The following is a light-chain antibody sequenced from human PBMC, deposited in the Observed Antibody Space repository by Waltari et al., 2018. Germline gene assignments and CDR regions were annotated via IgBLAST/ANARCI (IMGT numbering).Light chain of an antibody. J-gene: IGLJ3*02. V-gene: IGLV2-23*02. CDR3: GSYAASAPTLV. Sequence: QSALTQPASVSGSPGQSITISCTGTSNNVGSYDLVSWYQFRPGEVPNLLLYEVIKRSSGASDRFSGSKSDNTASLTIARLQAEDEAAYYCGSYAASAPTLVFGGVTNLTVL. CDR1: SNNVGSYDL. CDR2: EVI.